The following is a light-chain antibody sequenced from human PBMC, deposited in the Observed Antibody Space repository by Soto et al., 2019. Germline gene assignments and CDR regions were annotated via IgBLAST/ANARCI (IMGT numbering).Light chain of an antibody. CDR2: GAS. J-gene: IGKJ4*01. Sequence: EIVLTQSPGTLSLSPGERATLSCRASQSVSSYYLAWYQQKPGQAPRLLIYGASSRATGIPDRFSGSGSGTDFTLTISRLEPEDFAVYYCQQYGSSPLLTFGGGTKVEIK. V-gene: IGKV3-20*01. CDR3: QQYGSSPLLT. CDR1: QSVSSYY.